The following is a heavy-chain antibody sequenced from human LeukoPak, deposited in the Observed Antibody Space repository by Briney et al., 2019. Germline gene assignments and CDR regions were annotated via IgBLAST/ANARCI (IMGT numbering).Heavy chain of an antibody. Sequence: QPGRSLRLSCTASGFTLSSRAMHWVRQAPGKGLEWVAVISYDGSHKYYADSVKGRFTISRDNSKNTLYLQMNSLTAEDTAVYYCARGQEKDDYGSDYWGQGTLVTVSS. CDR1: GFTLSSRA. J-gene: IGHJ4*02. CDR3: ARGQEKDDYGSDY. V-gene: IGHV3-30-3*01. CDR2: ISYDGSHK. D-gene: IGHD3-10*01.